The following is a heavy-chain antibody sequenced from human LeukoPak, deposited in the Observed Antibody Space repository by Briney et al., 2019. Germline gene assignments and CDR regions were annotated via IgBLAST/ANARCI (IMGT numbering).Heavy chain of an antibody. J-gene: IGHJ4*02. D-gene: IGHD6-13*01. V-gene: IGHV1-46*01. CDR3: ARDLGSSWYEVGYYFDY. CDR1: GYTFTSYY. Sequence: GASVKVSCKASGYTFTSYYMHWVRQAPGQGLEWMGLINPSGGSTSYAQKFQGRVTMTRDTSTSTVYMELSSLRSEDTAVYYCARDLGSSWYEVGYYFDYWGQGTLVTVSS. CDR2: INPSGGST.